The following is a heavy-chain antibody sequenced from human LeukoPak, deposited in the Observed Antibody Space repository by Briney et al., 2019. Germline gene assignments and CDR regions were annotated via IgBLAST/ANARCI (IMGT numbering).Heavy chain of an antibody. V-gene: IGHV3-30*02. CDR3: AKDTPLCYFDY. CDR1: GFTFSSYW. Sequence: PGGSLRLSCVASGFTFSSYWMHWIRQAPGKGLEWVAFIRNDGSIIYNADSVKGRFTISRDNSKNTLYLQMNSLRADDTAVYYCAKDTPLCYFDYWGQGTLVTVSS. D-gene: IGHD3-10*02. CDR2: IRNDGSII. J-gene: IGHJ4*02.